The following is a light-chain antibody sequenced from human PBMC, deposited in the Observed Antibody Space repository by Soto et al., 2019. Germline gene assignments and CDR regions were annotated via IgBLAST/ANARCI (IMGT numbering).Light chain of an antibody. CDR3: QQRSNFA. V-gene: IGKV3-11*01. CDR1: QSVSSN. Sequence: EIVLTQSPATLSLSPGERGTLSCRASQSVSSNLAWYQQKPGQAPRLLIYDASKRATGIPARFSGSGSGTDFTLTISRLEPEDFAVYYCQQRSNFAFGGGTKVEIK. J-gene: IGKJ4*01. CDR2: DAS.